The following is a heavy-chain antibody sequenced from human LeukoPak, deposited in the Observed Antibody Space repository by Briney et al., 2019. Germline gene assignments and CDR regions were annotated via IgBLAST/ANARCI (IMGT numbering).Heavy chain of an antibody. J-gene: IGHJ4*02. CDR3: PTPAHYDSIGYYTY. CDR2: ISSSSSYI. Sequence: GGSLRLSCAASGFTFSSYSMNWVRQAPGKGLEWVSSISSSSSYIYYADSVKGRFTISRDNAKNSLYPQMNSLRAEAPAVYSCPTPAHYDSIGYYTYWGQGTLVTVSS. D-gene: IGHD3-22*01. V-gene: IGHV3-21*01. CDR1: GFTFSSYS.